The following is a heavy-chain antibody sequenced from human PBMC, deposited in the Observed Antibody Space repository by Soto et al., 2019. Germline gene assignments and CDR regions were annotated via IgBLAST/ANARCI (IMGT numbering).Heavy chain of an antibody. V-gene: IGHV3-73*02. D-gene: IGHD4-17*01. J-gene: IGHJ4*02. CDR3: TTLDYDDYLVGFHLDY. CDR2: IRSKVNNYAT. CDR1: GFSFSDFA. Sequence: EVQLVESGGGLVQPGGSLKLSCAASGFSFSDFAIHWVRQASGKGLEWVGRIRSKVNNYATAYAASVKGRFTISRDDSKNTAYLQMNSRKTEDTALYYCTTLDYDDYLVGFHLDYWGQGTLVTVSS.